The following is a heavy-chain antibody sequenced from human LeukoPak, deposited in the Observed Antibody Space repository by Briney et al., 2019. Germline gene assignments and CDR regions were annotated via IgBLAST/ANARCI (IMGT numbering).Heavy chain of an antibody. D-gene: IGHD6-13*01. CDR1: GFTFSSYW. CDR3: AREIHTGYSSSWYYYYYGMDV. Sequence: PGGSLRLSCAASGFTFSSYWMSWVRQAPGKGLEWVANIKQDGSEKYYVDSVKGRFTISRDNAKNSLYLQMNSLRAEDTVVYYCAREIHTGYSSSWYYYYYGMDVWGQGTTVTVSS. V-gene: IGHV3-7*01. J-gene: IGHJ6*02. CDR2: IKQDGSEK.